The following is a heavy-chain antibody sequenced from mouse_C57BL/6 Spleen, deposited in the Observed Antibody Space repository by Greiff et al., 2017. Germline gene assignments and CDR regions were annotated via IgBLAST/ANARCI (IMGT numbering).Heavy chain of an antibody. V-gene: IGHV1-26*01. CDR1: GYTFTDYY. CDR2: INPNNGGT. CDR3: ARWAGNYDAMDY. J-gene: IGHJ4*01. Sequence: EVQLQQSGPELVKPGASVKISCKASGYTFTDYYMTWVKQSHGKSLEWIGDINPNNGGTSYNQKFKGKATLTVDKSSSTAYMERSSLTSEDSAVYYCARWAGNYDAMDYWGQGTSVTVSS. D-gene: IGHD2-1*01.